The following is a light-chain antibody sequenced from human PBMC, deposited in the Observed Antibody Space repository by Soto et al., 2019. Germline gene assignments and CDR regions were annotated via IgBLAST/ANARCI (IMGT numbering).Light chain of an antibody. J-gene: IGKJ4*01. CDR1: QSVLYSSNNKNY. CDR2: WAS. CDR3: QQYYSTPLT. V-gene: IGKV4-1*01. Sequence: DIVMTQSPDSLAVSLGERATINCKSSQSVLYSSNNKNYLAWYQQKPGQPPKLLIYWASTRESGVPDRFSGSGSGTDFTLTISSLQAEDVAVYYCQQYYSTPLTLGGWTKVEIK.